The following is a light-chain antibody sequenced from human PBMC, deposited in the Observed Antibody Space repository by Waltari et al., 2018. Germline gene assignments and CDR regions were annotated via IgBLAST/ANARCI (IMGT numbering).Light chain of an antibody. Sequence: DIQLTQSPSPLSASVADRVTITCRTSQNINRFLNWYQHKPGEAPKLLIYTASSLQGGVPSRFSGSGSGTEFSLTISSLQPEDFATYYCQQSYNIPCTFGQGTRVDSK. CDR2: TAS. CDR3: QQSYNIPCT. CDR1: QNINRF. J-gene: IGKJ2*02. V-gene: IGKV1-39*01.